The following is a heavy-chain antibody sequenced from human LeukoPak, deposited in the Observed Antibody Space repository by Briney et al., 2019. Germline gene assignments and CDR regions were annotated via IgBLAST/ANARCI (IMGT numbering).Heavy chain of an antibody. Sequence: ASVKVSCKASGYTFTGYYMHWVRQAPGQGLEWMGWINPNSGGTKYAQNFQGRVTMTRDTSISTAYMELSRLTSDDTALYYCARDSGSYFHDAFDNWGQGTMVTVRS. CDR2: INPNSGGT. J-gene: IGHJ3*02. CDR3: ARDSGSYFHDAFDN. CDR1: GYTFTGYY. D-gene: IGHD1-26*01. V-gene: IGHV1-2*02.